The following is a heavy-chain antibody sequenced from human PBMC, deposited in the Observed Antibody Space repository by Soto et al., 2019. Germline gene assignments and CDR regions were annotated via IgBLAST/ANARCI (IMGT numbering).Heavy chain of an antibody. J-gene: IGHJ6*02. CDR3: ARGNYGLDV. CDR1: GFTFSNHY. CDR2: IFSGDSTT. Sequence: GGSLRLSCAASGFTFSNHYMTWIRQAPGKGLEWVSYIFSGDSTTYYADSVRGRFTTSRDNDKNSGYLELKSLRAADTAVYYCARGNYGLDVWGQGTTVTVSS. D-gene: IGHD3-10*01. V-gene: IGHV3-11*01.